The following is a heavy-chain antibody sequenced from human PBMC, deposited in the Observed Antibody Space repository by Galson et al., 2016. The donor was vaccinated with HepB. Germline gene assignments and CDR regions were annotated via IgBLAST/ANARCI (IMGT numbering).Heavy chain of an antibody. V-gene: IGHV6-1*01. CDR2: TYYRSKWYN. J-gene: IGHJ6*02. Sequence: CAISGDSVSSNSAAWNWIRQSPSRGLEWLGRTYYRSKWYNDYAVSVKSRMTINPDTSKNQFSLQLNSVTPEDTAVYYCARGTALVIHYYYAMDVWGQGTTVTVSS. CDR3: ARGTALVIHYYYAMDV. D-gene: IGHD5-18*01. CDR1: GDSVSSNSAA.